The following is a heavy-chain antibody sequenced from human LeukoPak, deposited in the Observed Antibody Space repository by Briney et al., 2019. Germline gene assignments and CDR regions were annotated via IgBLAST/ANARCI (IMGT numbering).Heavy chain of an antibody. Sequence: GESLKISCKASGYTFTNYWIGWVRQMPGKGLEWMGMIYPYDSQTTYSPSFQGQVTISADKSISTAYLQWSSLKSSDTAMFYCARSPRKNGSFSHWGQGTLPTVSS. V-gene: IGHV5-51*01. D-gene: IGHD1-26*01. CDR1: GYTFTNYW. CDR3: ARSPRKNGSFSH. J-gene: IGHJ4*02. CDR2: IYPYDSQT.